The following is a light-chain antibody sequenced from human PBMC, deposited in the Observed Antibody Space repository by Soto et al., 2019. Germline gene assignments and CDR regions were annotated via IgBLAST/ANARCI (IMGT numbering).Light chain of an antibody. CDR1: SSDVGGSNF. J-gene: IGLJ2*01. V-gene: IGLV2-11*01. CDR3: CSYAGTYSVV. CDR2: DVS. Sequence: QSALTQPRSVSGSPGQSVTISCTGTSSDVGGSNFVSWYQQHPSKAPKLMIYDVSKRPSGVPDRFSGSKSGNTASLTISGLQAEDEADYYCCSYAGTYSVVFGGGTKPTVL.